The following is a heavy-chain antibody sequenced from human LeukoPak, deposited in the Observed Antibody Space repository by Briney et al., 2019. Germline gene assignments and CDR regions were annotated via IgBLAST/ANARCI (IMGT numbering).Heavy chain of an antibody. CDR3: ARQLGVDVDTAWWFDP. D-gene: IGHD5-18*01. Sequence: PSETLSLTCTVSGGSISSHYWSWIRQPPGKGLEWIGYIYYSGSTNYNPSLRSRVTISVDTSKNQFSLKLSSVTAADTAVYYRARQLGVDVDTAWWFDPWGQGTLVTVSS. J-gene: IGHJ5*02. CDR2: IYYSGST. CDR1: GGSISSHY. V-gene: IGHV4-59*08.